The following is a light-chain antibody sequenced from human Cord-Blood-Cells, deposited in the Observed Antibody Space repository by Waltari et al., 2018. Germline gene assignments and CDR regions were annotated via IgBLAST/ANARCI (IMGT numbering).Light chain of an antibody. CDR3: QQYGSSPVT. V-gene: IGKV3-20*01. J-gene: IGKJ1*01. CDR1: QSVSSNY. CDR2: GAS. Sequence: EIVLTQSPGTLSLSPGERATLSCRASQSVSSNYLAWYQQKPGQAPRLLIYGASSRATGIPDRFSGSGSGTDFTLTISRLEPEDFAVYYCQQYGSSPVTFGQGTKAEIK.